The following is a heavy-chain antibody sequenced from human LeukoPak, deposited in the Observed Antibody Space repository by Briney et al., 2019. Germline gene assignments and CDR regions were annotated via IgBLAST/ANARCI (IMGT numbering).Heavy chain of an antibody. CDR3: AREVWGPEY. CDR1: GFNLRRFC. CDR2: ISYDGSNK. Sequence: GSLRPSCAGSGFNLRRFCMPRVRQGPGKGLEWVAVISYDGSNKYYADSVKGRFTISRDNTKNSVYLQMSSLRAEDTAVYYCAREVWGPEYWGQGTLVTVSS. V-gene: IGHV3-30-3*01. J-gene: IGHJ4*02. D-gene: IGHD1-14*01.